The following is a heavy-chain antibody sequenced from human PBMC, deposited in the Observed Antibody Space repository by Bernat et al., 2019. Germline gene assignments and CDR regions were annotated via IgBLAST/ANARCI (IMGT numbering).Heavy chain of an antibody. CDR3: ARDHYGSGSYPD. CDR1: GFTFSSYW. D-gene: IGHD3-10*01. Sequence: EVQLVESGGGLVQPGGSLRLSCAASGFTFSSYWMHWVRQAPGKWLVWVSRINSDGSSTSYADSVKGRFTISRDNAKNTLYLQMNSLRAEDTAVYYCARDHYGSGSYPDWGQGTLVTVSS. V-gene: IGHV3-74*01. CDR2: INSDGSST. J-gene: IGHJ4*02.